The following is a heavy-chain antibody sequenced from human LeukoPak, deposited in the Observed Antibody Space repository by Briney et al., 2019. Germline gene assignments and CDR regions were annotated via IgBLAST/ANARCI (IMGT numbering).Heavy chain of an antibody. D-gene: IGHD3-10*01. V-gene: IGHV4-59*01. J-gene: IGHJ4*02. CDR1: GDSISSYY. Sequence: SETLSLTCTVSGDSISSYYWSWIRHPPGNRLGWSGYIYYSGSTNYHPSHESRLTISLATSKHQFSLKLSPVTAADTAVYYCARVLNPWFGEFAFDYWGQGALVIVSS. CDR3: ARVLNPWFGEFAFDY. CDR2: IYYSGST.